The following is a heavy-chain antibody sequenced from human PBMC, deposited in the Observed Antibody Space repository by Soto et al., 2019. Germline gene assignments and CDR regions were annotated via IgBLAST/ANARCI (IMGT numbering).Heavy chain of an antibody. J-gene: IGHJ4*02. CDR3: TTGEADDYFDY. Sequence: EVQLVESGGGLVKPGGSLRLSCAASGFTFSNAWMNWVRQAPGKGLEWVGRIKSKTDGGTTDYAAPVKGRFTISRDDSKNALYLQMSSLKAEDTAVYYCTTGEADDYFDYWGQGTLVAVSS. CDR1: GFTFSNAW. D-gene: IGHD1-26*01. CDR2: IKSKTDGGTT. V-gene: IGHV3-15*07.